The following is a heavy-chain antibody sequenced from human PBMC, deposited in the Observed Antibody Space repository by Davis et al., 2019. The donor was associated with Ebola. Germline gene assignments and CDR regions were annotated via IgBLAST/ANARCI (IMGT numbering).Heavy chain of an antibody. D-gene: IGHD3-16*02. V-gene: IGHV4-34*01. CDR3: ARAYYDYVWGSYRSGYFDY. CDR2: INPSGST. Sequence: SETLSLTCAVYGGSFSSYYWSCIRQPHGKGLEWIGEINPSGSTNYNPSLKSRVTVSVDTSKNPFSLKLNSVTAAATAVYYCARAYYDYVWGSYRSGYFDYWGQGTLVTVSS. CDR1: GGSFSSYY. J-gene: IGHJ4*02.